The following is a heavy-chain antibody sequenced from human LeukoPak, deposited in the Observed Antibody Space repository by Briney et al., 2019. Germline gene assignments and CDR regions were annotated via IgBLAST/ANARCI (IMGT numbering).Heavy chain of an antibody. CDR3: AKLDYYDTH. Sequence: AGGSLRLSCAACGFTFSIYAMRWVRQAPGKGLEWVSSITGSSASTYYADSVKGRFTISRDNSKNTLYLQMNSLRAEDTSVYFCAKLDYYDTHWGQGTLVTVSS. V-gene: IGHV3-23*01. CDR1: GFTFSIYA. CDR2: ITGSSAST. D-gene: IGHD3-22*01. J-gene: IGHJ4*02.